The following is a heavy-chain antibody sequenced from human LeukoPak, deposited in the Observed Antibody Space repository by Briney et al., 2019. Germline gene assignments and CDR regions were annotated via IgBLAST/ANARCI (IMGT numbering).Heavy chain of an antibody. Sequence: ASVKVSCKASGYTFTGYYMHWVRQAPGEGLEWMGWINPNSGGTNYAQRFQGRITMTRDTSISTAYMELSSLKFDDTAVYYCASGVGWTFDYWGQGTLVTVSS. CDR3: ASGVGWTFDY. V-gene: IGHV1-2*02. J-gene: IGHJ4*02. CDR1: GYTFTGYY. D-gene: IGHD6-19*01. CDR2: INPNSGGT.